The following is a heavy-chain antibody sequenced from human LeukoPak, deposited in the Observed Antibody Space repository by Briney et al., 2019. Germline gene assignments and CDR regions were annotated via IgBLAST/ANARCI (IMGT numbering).Heavy chain of an antibody. V-gene: IGHV3-30*03. CDR2: ISYDGSNK. CDR1: GFTFSSYG. CDR3: ARGTTVTTAPFDY. J-gene: IGHJ4*02. D-gene: IGHD4-17*01. Sequence: GGSLRLSCAASGFTFSSYGMHWVRQAPGKGLEWVAVISYDGSNKYYADSVKGRFTISRDNSKNTLYLQMNSLRAEDTAVYYCARGTTVTTAPFDYWGRGILVTVSS.